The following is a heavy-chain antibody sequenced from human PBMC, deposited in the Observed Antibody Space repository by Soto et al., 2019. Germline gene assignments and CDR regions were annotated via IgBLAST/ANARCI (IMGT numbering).Heavy chain of an antibody. Sequence: QVQLVQSGAEVKKPGASVTVSCKASGYTFSRHGISWVRQAPGQGLEWMAWSGNTNYAQKFQGRLTLTTNPSTRTAYMELRSLRSDDTAVYYCARGADDFSSGYYYGYWGQGTLVTVSS. J-gene: IGHJ4*02. CDR2: SGNT. V-gene: IGHV1-18*04. CDR3: ARGADDFSSGYYYGY. CDR1: GYTFSRHG. D-gene: IGHD3-3*01.